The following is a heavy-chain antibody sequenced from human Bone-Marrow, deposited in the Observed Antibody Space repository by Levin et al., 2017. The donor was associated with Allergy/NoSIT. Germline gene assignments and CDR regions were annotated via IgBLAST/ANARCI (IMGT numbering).Heavy chain of an antibody. J-gene: IGHJ3*01. CDR1: GGSISSYY. Sequence: PSETLSLTCPVSGGSISSYYWSWIRQSPGKGLEWIGYISYTGSTKYNPSLKRRATISVDTSKNKFPLNLNSGTAADPAVYFCARMLALLRGSDAFDVWGPGTLVTVSS. CDR3: ARMLALLRGSDAFDV. CDR2: ISYTGST. V-gene: IGHV4-59*01. D-gene: IGHD3-10*01.